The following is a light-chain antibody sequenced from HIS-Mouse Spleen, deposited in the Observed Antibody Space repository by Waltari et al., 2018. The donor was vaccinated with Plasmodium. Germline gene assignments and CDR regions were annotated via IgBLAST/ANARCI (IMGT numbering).Light chain of an antibody. V-gene: IGKV3-15*01. CDR3: QQYNNWPPR. CDR1: QSVSSN. J-gene: IGKJ2*03. CDR2: GAS. Sequence: EIVMTQSPATLSVSPGERATLSCRASQSVSSNLAWYQQKPGQAPRLLIYGASTRATGIPAWFSGSGSGTEFTLTISSLQSEDFAVYYCQQYNNWPPRFGQGTKLEIK.